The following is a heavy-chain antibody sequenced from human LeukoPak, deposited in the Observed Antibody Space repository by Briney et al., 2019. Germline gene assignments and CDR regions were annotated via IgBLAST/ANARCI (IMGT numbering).Heavy chain of an antibody. V-gene: IGHV3-21*01. J-gene: IGHJ4*02. CDR3: ARVVKSGPSHYFDN. Sequence: GGSLRLSCAASGFTFSSYSMNWVRQAPGKGLEWVSSISSSSSYIYYADSVKGRFTISRENAKNFLYLQMNSLRAGDTAVYYCARVVKSGPSHYFDNWGQGTLVTVSS. D-gene: IGHD3-3*01. CDR2: ISSSSSYI. CDR1: GFTFSSYS.